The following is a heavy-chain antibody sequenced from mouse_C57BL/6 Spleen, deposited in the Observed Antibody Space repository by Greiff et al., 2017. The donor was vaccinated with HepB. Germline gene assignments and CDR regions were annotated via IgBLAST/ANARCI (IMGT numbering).Heavy chain of an antibody. Sequence: EVQLQESGPGLVKPSQSLSLTCSVPGYSITSGYYWNWIRQFPGNKLEWMGYISYDGSNNYNPSLKNRISITRDTSKNQFFLKLNSVTTEDTATYYCARGDGNYLFAYWGQGTLVTVSA. CDR3: ARGDGNYLFAY. D-gene: IGHD2-1*01. V-gene: IGHV3-6*01. CDR1: GYSITSGYY. J-gene: IGHJ3*01. CDR2: ISYDGSN.